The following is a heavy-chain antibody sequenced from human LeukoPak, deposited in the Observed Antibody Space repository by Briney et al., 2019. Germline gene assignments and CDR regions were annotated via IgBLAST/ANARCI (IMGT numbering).Heavy chain of an antibody. Sequence: GGSLRLSCAASGFIFSSNAMAWVRQAPGKGLEWVSAIRGSSDDTYYADSVKGRFTISRDNAKNSLYLQMNSLRAEDTAVYYCAKGGGYFSPYWYFDLWGRGTLVTVSS. CDR2: IRGSSDDT. CDR1: GFIFSSNA. J-gene: IGHJ2*01. D-gene: IGHD1-26*01. V-gene: IGHV3-23*01. CDR3: AKGGGYFSPYWYFDL.